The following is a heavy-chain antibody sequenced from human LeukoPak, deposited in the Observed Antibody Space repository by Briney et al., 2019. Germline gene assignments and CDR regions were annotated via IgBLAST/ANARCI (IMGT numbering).Heavy chain of an antibody. CDR2: ISYDGSNK. Sequence: GGSLRLSCAASGFTFSSYGMHWVRQAPGKGLEWVAVISYDGSNKYYADSVKGRFTISRDNSKNTLYLQMNSLRAEDTAVYYCAKGQDSSGYYLRAFDIWGQGTMVTVSS. CDR3: AKGQDSSGYYLRAFDI. CDR1: GFTFSSYG. V-gene: IGHV3-30*18. J-gene: IGHJ3*02. D-gene: IGHD3-22*01.